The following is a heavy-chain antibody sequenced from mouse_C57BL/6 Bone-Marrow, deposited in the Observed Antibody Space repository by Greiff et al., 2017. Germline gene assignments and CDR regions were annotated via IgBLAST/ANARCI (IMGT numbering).Heavy chain of an antibody. D-gene: IGHD6-1*01. CDR1: GYTFPSYW. J-gene: IGHJ4*01. CDR2: IDPSDSYT. V-gene: IGHV1-50*01. CDR3: ARSSLYYYAMDY. Sequence: VQLQQPGAELVKPGASVKLSCKASGYTFPSYWMQWVKQRPGQGLEWIGEIDPSDSYTNYNQKVKGKATLTVDTSSSPAYMQLSSLTSVDSAVYYCARSSLYYYAMDYWGQGTSVTVSS.